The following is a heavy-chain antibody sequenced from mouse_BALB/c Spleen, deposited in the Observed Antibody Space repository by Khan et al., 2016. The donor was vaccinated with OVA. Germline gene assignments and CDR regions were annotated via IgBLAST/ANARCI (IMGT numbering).Heavy chain of an antibody. D-gene: IGHD1-1*02. Sequence: EVELVESGGGLVKPGGSLKLSCAASGFTFSDYYMYWVRQTPEKRLEWVATISDGGSYTYYPDSVKGRFTISRDHAKNHLYLQMSSLKSGDTAMYYCARAGYGGFAYWGQGTLVTVSA. CDR1: GFTFSDYY. CDR3: ARAGYGGFAY. CDR2: ISDGGSYT. V-gene: IGHV5-4*02. J-gene: IGHJ3*01.